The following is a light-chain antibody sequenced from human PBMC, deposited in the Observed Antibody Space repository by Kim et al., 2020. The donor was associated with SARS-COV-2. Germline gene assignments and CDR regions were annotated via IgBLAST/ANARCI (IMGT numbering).Light chain of an antibody. V-gene: IGLV3-21*04. CDR3: QVWDSGSDHWV. CDR2: YNS. Sequence: SYELTQPPSVSVAPGQAASITCGGNNIGSQRVHWYQQKPGQAPVLVIYYNSDRPSGIPERFSGSNSGNTATLTISRIEAGDEADYYCQVWDSGSDHWVFG. J-gene: IGLJ3*02. CDR1: NIGSQR.